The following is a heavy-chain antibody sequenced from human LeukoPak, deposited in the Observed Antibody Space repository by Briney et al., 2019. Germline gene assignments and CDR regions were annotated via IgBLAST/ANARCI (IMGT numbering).Heavy chain of an antibody. Sequence: PSGTLSLTCAVSGGSISSSNWWSWVRQPPGKGLEWIGEIYHSGSTNYNPSLKSRVTISVDRSKNQFSLKLNSVTAADTAVYYCAREHRPVTPTLTATYYFDYWGQGTLVTVSS. D-gene: IGHD5-24*01. CDR2: IYHSGST. CDR1: GGSISSSNW. CDR3: AREHRPVTPTLTATYYFDY. J-gene: IGHJ4*02. V-gene: IGHV4-4*02.